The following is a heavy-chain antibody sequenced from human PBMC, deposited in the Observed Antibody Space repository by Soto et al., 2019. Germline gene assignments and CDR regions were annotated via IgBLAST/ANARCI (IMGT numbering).Heavy chain of an antibody. CDR2: IIPIFGTA. CDR3: ARDGGSCFGGIDY. Sequence: QVQLVQSGAEVKKPGSSVKVSCKASGGTFSSYSINWVRQAPGQGLEWMGEIIPIFGTANYAQKFQGRVTVTANESTSTAYMALRSLRSEGTTVYYCARDGGSCFGGIDYWGQGNLVTVSS. V-gene: IGHV1-69*01. CDR1: GGTFSSYS. D-gene: IGHD2-15*01. J-gene: IGHJ4*02.